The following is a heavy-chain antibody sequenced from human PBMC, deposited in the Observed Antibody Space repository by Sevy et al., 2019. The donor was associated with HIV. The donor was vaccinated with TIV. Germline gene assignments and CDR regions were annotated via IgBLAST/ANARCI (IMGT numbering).Heavy chain of an antibody. D-gene: IGHD6-13*01. Sequence: GESLKISCKGSGYSFTSYWIGWVRQMPGKGLEWMGIIYPGDSDTRYSPSSQGQVTISADKSISTAYLQWSSLKASDTAMYYCATTVAAAGTNFDYWGQGTLVTVSS. CDR3: ATTVAAAGTNFDY. CDR1: GYSFTSYW. J-gene: IGHJ4*02. CDR2: IYPGDSDT. V-gene: IGHV5-51*01.